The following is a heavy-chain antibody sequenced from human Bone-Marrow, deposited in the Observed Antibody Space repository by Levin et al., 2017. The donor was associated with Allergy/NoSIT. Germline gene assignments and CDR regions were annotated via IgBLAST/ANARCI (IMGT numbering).Heavy chain of an antibody. Sequence: ASVKVSCKASGYTFTTYGLHWARQAPGQGLEWMGWISPYDNVAKYKQSLQDRVTMTTDTSTDTAYMELRSLRSDDTAVYYCARSPGGLRSLDYWGQGTLVTVSS. J-gene: IGHJ4*02. D-gene: IGHD5-12*01. CDR2: ISPYDNVA. V-gene: IGHV1-18*01. CDR3: ARSPGGLRSLDY. CDR1: GYTFTTYG.